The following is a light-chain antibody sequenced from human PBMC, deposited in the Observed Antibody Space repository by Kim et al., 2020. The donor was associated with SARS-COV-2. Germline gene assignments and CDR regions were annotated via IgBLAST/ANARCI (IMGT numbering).Light chain of an antibody. Sequence: VVMTQSPATLSVSPGESVTLSCMASQTIGTDLAWYQQKPGQAPRLLVFRASTQAPGVPGRFTGGGSGTEFSLTINSLQPDDVAVYYCQQYNQWPPITFGQGTRLEIK. CDR1: QTIGTD. CDR2: RAS. J-gene: IGKJ5*01. V-gene: IGKV3-15*01. CDR3: QQYNQWPPIT.